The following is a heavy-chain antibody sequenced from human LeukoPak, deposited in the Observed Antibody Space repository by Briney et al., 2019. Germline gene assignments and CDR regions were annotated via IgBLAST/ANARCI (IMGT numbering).Heavy chain of an antibody. J-gene: IGHJ6*02. CDR2: IYFSGST. Sequence: SETLSLTCTVSGGSISGYYWSWIRQPPGKGLEWIGYIYFSGSTSYNPSLRSRVTISVDTSKNQFSLKLSSVTAADTAVYYCARRAGYYYDVDVWGQGTTVTVSS. V-gene: IGHV4-59*08. CDR1: GGSISGYY. D-gene: IGHD3-10*01. CDR3: ARRAGYYYDVDV.